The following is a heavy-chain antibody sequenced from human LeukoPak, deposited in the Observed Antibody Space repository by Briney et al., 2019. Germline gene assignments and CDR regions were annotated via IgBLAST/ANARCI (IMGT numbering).Heavy chain of an antibody. Sequence: GGSLSRSCAASGFSFSNAWMSWVRQAPGKGLEWVGRIKSKTDGGTTDYAAPVKGRFTISRDDSKNTLYPQMNSLKTEDTAVYYCTRIPPGRWLQNLDYWGQGTLVTVSS. J-gene: IGHJ4*02. CDR1: GFSFSNAW. CDR3: TRIPPGRWLQNLDY. D-gene: IGHD5-24*01. V-gene: IGHV3-15*01. CDR2: IKSKTDGGTT.